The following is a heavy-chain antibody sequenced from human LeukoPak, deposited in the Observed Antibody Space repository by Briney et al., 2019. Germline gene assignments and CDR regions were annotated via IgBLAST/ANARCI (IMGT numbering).Heavy chain of an antibody. V-gene: IGHV3-30*19. J-gene: IGHJ3*02. CDR2: ISYDGSNK. Sequence: GGSLRLSCAASGFTFSSSGMHWVRQAPGKGLEWVAVISYDGSNKYYADSVKGRFTISRDNSKNTLYLQMNSLRAEDTAVYYCAREEYYYDNDAFDIWGQGTMVTVSS. CDR1: GFTFSSSG. CDR3: AREEYYYDNDAFDI. D-gene: IGHD3-22*01.